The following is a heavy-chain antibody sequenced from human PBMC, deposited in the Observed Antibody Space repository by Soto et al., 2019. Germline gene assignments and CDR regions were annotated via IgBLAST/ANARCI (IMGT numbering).Heavy chain of an antibody. CDR2: IIPIFGTA. D-gene: IGHD2-2*02. J-gene: IGHJ6*02. CDR1: GCTFSSYA. Sequence: QVQLVQSGAEVKKPGSSVKVSCKASGCTFSSYAISWVRQAPGQGLEWMGGIIPIFGTANYAQKFQGRVTITADESTSTSYMELSSLRSEDTAVYYWARGGARYCSSTSCYTLLYYYGMDVWGQGTTVTVSS. CDR3: ARGGARYCSSTSCYTLLYYYGMDV. V-gene: IGHV1-69*01.